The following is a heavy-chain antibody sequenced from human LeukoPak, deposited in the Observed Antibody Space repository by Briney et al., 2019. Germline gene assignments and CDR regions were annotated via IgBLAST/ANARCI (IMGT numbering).Heavy chain of an antibody. CDR3: ARGGGFTYYDILTGYYADY. CDR2: ISAYNGNT. J-gene: IGHJ4*02. D-gene: IGHD3-9*01. Sequence: ASVKVSCKASGYTFTSYYMHWVRQAPGQGLEWMGWISAYNGNTNYAQKLQGRVTMTTDTSTSTAYMELRSLRSDDTAVYYCARGGGFTYYDILTGYYADYWGQGTLVTVSS. V-gene: IGHV1-18*04. CDR1: GYTFTSYY.